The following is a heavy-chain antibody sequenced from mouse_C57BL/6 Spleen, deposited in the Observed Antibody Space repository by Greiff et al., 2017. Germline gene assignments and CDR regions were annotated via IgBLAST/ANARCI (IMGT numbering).Heavy chain of an antibody. Sequence: QVQLQQSGAELVQPGTSVKVSCKASGYAFPDYSIQWVKQRPGQGLEWIGVINPGSGGTNYNEKFKGKATLTADKSSSTAYMQLSSLTSEDSAVYYCSRSYSDNGYFDMDCWGEGTTVTVSS. D-gene: IGHD2-12*01. CDR2: INPGSGGT. CDR3: SRSYSDNGYFDMDC. J-gene: IGHJ4*01. V-gene: IGHV1-54*01. CDR1: GYAFPDYS.